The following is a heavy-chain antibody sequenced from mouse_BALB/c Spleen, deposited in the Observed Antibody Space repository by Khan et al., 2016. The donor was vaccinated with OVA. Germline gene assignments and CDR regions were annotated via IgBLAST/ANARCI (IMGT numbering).Heavy chain of an antibody. D-gene: IGHD1-1*01. Sequence: VQLKESGPSLVKPSQTLSLTCSVTGDSITSGYWNWIRKFPGNKLEYMGYISYSGNTYYNPSLKSRISITRATSTNQNYLQLNSVTTEDTATYYCACELRGFAYWGQGTLVTVSA. CDR3: ACELRGFAY. J-gene: IGHJ3*01. CDR1: GDSITSGY. V-gene: IGHV3-8*02. CDR2: ISYSGNT.